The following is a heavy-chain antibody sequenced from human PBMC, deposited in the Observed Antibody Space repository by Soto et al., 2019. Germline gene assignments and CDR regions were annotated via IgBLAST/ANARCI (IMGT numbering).Heavy chain of an antibody. CDR2: ISSSGSTI. CDR3: AIDLWDIVVVPAANDI. Sequence: EVQLVESGGGLVQPGGSLRLSCAASGFTFSSYEMNWVRQAPGKGLEWVSYISSSGSTIYYADSVKGRFTISRDNAKNSLYLQMNSLRAEDTAVYYCAIDLWDIVVVPAANDIWGQGTMVTVSS. V-gene: IGHV3-48*03. D-gene: IGHD2-2*01. J-gene: IGHJ3*02. CDR1: GFTFSSYE.